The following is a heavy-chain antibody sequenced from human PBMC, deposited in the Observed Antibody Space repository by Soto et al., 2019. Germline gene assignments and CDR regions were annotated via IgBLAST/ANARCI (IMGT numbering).Heavy chain of an antibody. CDR1: GFTFSSYG. Sequence: VGSLRLSCAASGFTFSSYGIHWVRQAPGKGLEWVALISYDGTDKYYADSVKGRFTISRDNSKNTLYLQMSSLGPEDTAVYYCVKERYAQLWLEDYGMDVWGQGTTVTVSS. J-gene: IGHJ6*02. CDR2: ISYDGTDK. D-gene: IGHD5-18*01. CDR3: VKERYAQLWLEDYGMDV. V-gene: IGHV3-30*18.